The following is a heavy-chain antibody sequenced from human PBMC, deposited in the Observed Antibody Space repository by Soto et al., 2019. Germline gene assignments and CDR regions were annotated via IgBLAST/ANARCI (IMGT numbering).Heavy chain of an antibody. Sequence: SETLSLTRTVSGGSISSYYWSWIRQPPGKGLEWIGYIYYSGSTNYNPSLKSRVTISVDTSKNQFSLKLSSVTAADTAVYYCAREDSSGYYYAYWGQGTLVTVSS. J-gene: IGHJ4*02. CDR2: IYYSGST. V-gene: IGHV4-59*01. CDR3: AREDSSGYYYAY. CDR1: GGSISSYY. D-gene: IGHD3-22*01.